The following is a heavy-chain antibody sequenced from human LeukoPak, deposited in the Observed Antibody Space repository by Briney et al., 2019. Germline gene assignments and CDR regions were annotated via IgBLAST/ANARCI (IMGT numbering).Heavy chain of an antibody. CDR2: INHSGST. CDR3: ARDQEVFDY. V-gene: IGHV4-34*01. J-gene: IGHJ4*02. Sequence: SETLSLTCAVYGVSFSGYYWSWIRQPPGKGLEWIGEINHSGSTNYNPSLKSRVTISVDTYKNQFSLRLSSVTAADTAVYYCARDQEVFDYWGQGTLVTVSS. CDR1: GVSFSGYY.